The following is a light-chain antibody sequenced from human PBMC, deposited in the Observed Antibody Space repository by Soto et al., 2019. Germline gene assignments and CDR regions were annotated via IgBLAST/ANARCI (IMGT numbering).Light chain of an antibody. CDR1: QSIRSS. CDR2: KAS. J-gene: IGKJ2*01. CDR3: QQYNSDWNT. V-gene: IGKV1-5*03. Sequence: DIQMTQSPSTLSASVRDRVTITCRASQSIRSSLAWYQQRPGKAPKLLIYKASSLETGVPSRFSGSGSGTEFTLTISSLQPDDFATYYCQQYNSDWNTFGQGTKLEIK.